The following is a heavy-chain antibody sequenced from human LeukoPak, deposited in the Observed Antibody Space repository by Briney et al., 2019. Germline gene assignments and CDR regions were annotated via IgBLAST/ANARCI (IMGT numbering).Heavy chain of an antibody. V-gene: IGHV3-74*01. D-gene: IGHD1-1*01. CDR3: VRGAGPGTPFD. Sequence: GGSLRLSCAASGFTFSNYWMHWVRQAPGKGLVWVSRINTDGSSTTYADSVKGRFTISRDNAKNTLYLQMNSLSAEDTAIYSCVRGAGPGTPFDWGQGILVTVSS. J-gene: IGHJ1*01. CDR1: GFTFSNYW. CDR2: INTDGSST.